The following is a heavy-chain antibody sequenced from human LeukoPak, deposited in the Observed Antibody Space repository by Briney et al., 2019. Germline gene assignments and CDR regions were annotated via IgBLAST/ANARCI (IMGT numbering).Heavy chain of an antibody. D-gene: IGHD4-17*01. V-gene: IGHV3-23*01. CDR2: ISGSGGST. CDR3: AKYGDYDYYYYGMDV. Sequence: GGSLRLSCAASGFTFSSYAMSWVRQAPGKGLEWVSAISGSGGSTYYADSVKGRFTISRDNSKNTLYLQMNSLRAEDTAVNYCAKYGDYDYYYYGMDVWGQGTTVTVSS. CDR1: GFTFSSYA. J-gene: IGHJ6*02.